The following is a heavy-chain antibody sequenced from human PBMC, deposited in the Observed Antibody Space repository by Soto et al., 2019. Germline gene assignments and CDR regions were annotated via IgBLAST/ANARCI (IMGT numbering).Heavy chain of an antibody. J-gene: IGHJ5*02. CDR1: GDSIISSDFY. Sequence: PSETLSLTCTVSGDSIISSDFYWGWVRQPPGKGLEWIGSIFYLGSSYYNPSLKSRVTMSVDTSKNQFSLRLRSVTAADTALYFCARHSLAHRKNNWFDPWGQGIMVTVSS. CDR2: IFYLGSS. V-gene: IGHV4-39*01. D-gene: IGHD3-3*02. CDR3: ARHSLAHRKNNWFDP.